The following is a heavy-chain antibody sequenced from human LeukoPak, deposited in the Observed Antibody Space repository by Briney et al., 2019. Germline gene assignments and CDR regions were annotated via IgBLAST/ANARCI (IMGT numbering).Heavy chain of an antibody. Sequence: GGSLRLSCRASRFSFSDYDMHWVRQAPGKGLEWVANVKPDGRDKHYVDSVEGRFTISKDNAKKLLYLQMNSLRVEDTAVYYCLQRGFDYWGQGVLVTVSS. D-gene: IGHD3-16*01. CDR1: RFSFSDYD. J-gene: IGHJ4*02. CDR3: LQRGFDY. CDR2: VKPDGRDK. V-gene: IGHV3-7*01.